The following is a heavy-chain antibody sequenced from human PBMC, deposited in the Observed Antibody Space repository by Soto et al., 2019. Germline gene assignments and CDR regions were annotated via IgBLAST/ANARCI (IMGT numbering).Heavy chain of an antibody. V-gene: IGHV3-23*01. CDR3: AKDLIDYSNSYFDY. CDR1: GFSFSNYA. D-gene: IGHD4-4*01. Sequence: GSLRLSCATSGFSFSNYAMSWVRQAPGKGLEWVAAITSVGYTYYVDSLKGRFTISRDNSKNTLFLQMNSLRAEDTAVYYCAKDLIDYSNSYFDYWGQGTLVTVSS. J-gene: IGHJ4*02. CDR2: ITSVGYT.